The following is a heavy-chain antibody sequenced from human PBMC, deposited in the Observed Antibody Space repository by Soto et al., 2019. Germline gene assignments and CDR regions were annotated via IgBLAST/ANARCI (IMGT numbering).Heavy chain of an antibody. Sequence: QVQLVQSGAEVKKPGSSVKVSCKASGGTFSSYAISWVRQAPGQGLEWMGGIIPIFGTANYAQKFQGRVTITADKSTSTAYMELSSLRSEDTAMYYCARYYDILTGYYMGYYYYGMDVWGQGTTVTVSS. CDR1: GGTFSSYA. CDR2: IIPIFGTA. V-gene: IGHV1-69*06. J-gene: IGHJ6*02. CDR3: ARYYDILTGYYMGYYYYGMDV. D-gene: IGHD3-9*01.